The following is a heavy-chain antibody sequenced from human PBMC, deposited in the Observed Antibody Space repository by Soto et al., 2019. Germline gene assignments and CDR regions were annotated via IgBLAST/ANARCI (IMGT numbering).Heavy chain of an antibody. V-gene: IGHV4-31*11. CDR1: GDSISSGNYY. CDR2: IYHSGTT. J-gene: IGHJ5*02. CDR3: GRAENNGYDPGAS. D-gene: IGHD5-12*01. Sequence: QVQLQESGPGLVKPSQTLSLTCAVSGDSISSGNYYWSWIRQPPGKGLEWIGYIYHSGTTYYNTSLKSRVTISLDTSENQFSLKLISVTAADTAVYYCGRAENNGYDPGASWGQGTLVTVSS.